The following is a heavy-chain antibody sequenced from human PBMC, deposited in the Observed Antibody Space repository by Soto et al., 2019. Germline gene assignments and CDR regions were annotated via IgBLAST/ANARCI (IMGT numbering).Heavy chain of an antibody. CDR2: IYYSGST. CDR3: ASQQLVHYYYGMDV. J-gene: IGHJ6*02. V-gene: IGHV4-39*01. CDR1: GGSISSSSYY. Sequence: QLQLQESGPGLVKPSETLSLTCTVSGGSISSSSYYWGWIRQPPGKGREWIGRIYYSGSTYYNPSLKSRVTISVDTSKNQFSLKLSSVTAADTAVYYCASQQLVHYYYGMDVWGQGTTVTVSS. D-gene: IGHD6-13*01.